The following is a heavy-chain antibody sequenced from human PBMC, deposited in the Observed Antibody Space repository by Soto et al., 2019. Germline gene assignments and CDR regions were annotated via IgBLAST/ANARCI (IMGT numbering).Heavy chain of an antibody. J-gene: IGHJ4*02. Sequence: QVQLVESGGGVVRPGKSLTLSCTGYGFAFGGYGIHWVRQTPGKGLEWLAMTQYDGSNKYLADSVKGLFTLSRDMSRTTVFLQMDNLRLDDTAVYYCARGGEVLDYWGRGTLVTVSS. V-gene: IGHV3-30*03. CDR1: GFAFGGYG. CDR3: ARGGEVLDY. D-gene: IGHD3-16*01. CDR2: TQYDGSNK.